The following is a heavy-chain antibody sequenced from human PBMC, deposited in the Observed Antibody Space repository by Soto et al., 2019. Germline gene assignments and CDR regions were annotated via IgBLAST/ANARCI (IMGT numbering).Heavy chain of an antibody. D-gene: IGHD6-13*01. V-gene: IGHV3-23*01. Sequence: EVQLLESGGGLVQPGGSLRLSCAASGFTFSSYAMSWVRQAPGKGLEWVSAISGSGGSTYYAASVKGRFTISRDNSKNTLYLPMNSLRAEDTSVYYCAYSSTPFDYWGHGTLVTVSS. CDR3: AYSSTPFDY. CDR1: GFTFSSYA. J-gene: IGHJ4*01. CDR2: ISGSGGST.